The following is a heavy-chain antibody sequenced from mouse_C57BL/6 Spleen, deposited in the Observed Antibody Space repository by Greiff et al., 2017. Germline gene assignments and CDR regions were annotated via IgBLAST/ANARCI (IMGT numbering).Heavy chain of an antibody. Sequence: VQLQQSGAELVRPGASVKMSCKASGYTFTSYTMHWVKQRPGKGLEWIGYINPSSGYTKYNQKFKDKATLTADKSSSTSSMQLSSLTSEESAVYYCARNYYGISYRYFDVWGTGTTVTVSS. CDR3: ARNYYGISYRYFDV. CDR2: INPSSGYT. CDR1: GYTFTSYT. V-gene: IGHV1-4*01. D-gene: IGHD1-1*02. J-gene: IGHJ1*03.